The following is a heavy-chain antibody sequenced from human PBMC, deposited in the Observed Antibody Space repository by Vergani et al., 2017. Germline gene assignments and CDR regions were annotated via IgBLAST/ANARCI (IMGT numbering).Heavy chain of an antibody. CDR1: GGSFSGYY. CDR2: INHSGST. J-gene: IGHJ5*02. D-gene: IGHD3-3*01. CDR3: ARRRGTIFGVVMRGGWFDP. Sequence: QVQLQESGPGLVKPSQTLSLTCAVYGGSFSGYYWSWIRQPPGKGLEWIGEINHSGSTNYNPSLKSRVTISVDTSKNQFSLKLSSVTAADTAVYYCARRRGTIFGVVMRGGWFDPWGQGTLVTVSS. V-gene: IGHV4-34*09.